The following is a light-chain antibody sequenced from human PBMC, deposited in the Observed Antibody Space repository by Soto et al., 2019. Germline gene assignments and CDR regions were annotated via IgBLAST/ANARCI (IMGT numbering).Light chain of an antibody. CDR2: ATS. J-gene: IGKJ3*01. CDR3: EQRSSWPFT. CDR1: QSICNY. V-gene: IGKV3-11*01. Sequence: EVVLTQSPATLSLSPGEGATLSCRASQSICNYLAWYQQKPGQAPMLLIYATSNRATGIPAGFSGSGSGTDSTITISSLEPEDYAVYYSEQRSSWPFTFGPGTKVDIK.